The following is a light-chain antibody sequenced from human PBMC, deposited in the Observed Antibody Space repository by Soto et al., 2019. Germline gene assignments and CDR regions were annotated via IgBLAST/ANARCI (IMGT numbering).Light chain of an antibody. CDR1: QSVSGN. V-gene: IGKV3-15*01. J-gene: IGKJ5*01. CDR3: QQYNDWPTIT. CDR2: GES. Sequence: EIVMTQSPVTLSVSPGERATLSYRASQSVSGNLAWYQQKPGQAPRLLIYGESTRATGLPARFSGSGSGTEFTLTISSLQSEDFAVYYCQQYNDWPTITFGQGTRLEIK.